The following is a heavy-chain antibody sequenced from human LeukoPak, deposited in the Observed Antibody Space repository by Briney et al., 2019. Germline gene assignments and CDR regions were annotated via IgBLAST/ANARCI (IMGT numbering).Heavy chain of an antibody. CDR1: GFMFSGYW. CDR3: ARYDTLWAFDY. J-gene: IGHJ4*02. Sequence: GGSLRLSCAASGFMFSGYWMSWVRQAPGKGLEWVSTIYSGDDTNYADSVKGRFTISRDNSKNTVYLQMNSLSAEDTAVYYCARYDTLWAFDYWGQGTLVTVSS. V-gene: IGHV3-53*01. CDR2: IYSGDDT. D-gene: IGHD2/OR15-2a*01.